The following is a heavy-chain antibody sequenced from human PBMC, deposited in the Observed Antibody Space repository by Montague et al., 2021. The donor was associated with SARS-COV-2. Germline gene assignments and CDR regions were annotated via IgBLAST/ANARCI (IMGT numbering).Heavy chain of an antibody. Sequence: SETLSLTCTVSGGSISSYYWSWIRQPPGKGLEWIGYIYYSVSTXXXPSXKSRVTISLDTSKNQFSLKLNSVTAADTAVYYCARGSYGPDAFDIRGQGTMVTVSS. D-gene: IGHD5-18*01. J-gene: IGHJ3*02. V-gene: IGHV4-59*01. CDR1: GGSISSYY. CDR3: ARGSYGPDAFDI. CDR2: IYYSVST.